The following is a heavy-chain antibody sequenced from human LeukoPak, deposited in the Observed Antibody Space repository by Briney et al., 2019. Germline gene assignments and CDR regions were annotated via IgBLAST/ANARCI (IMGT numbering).Heavy chain of an antibody. Sequence: SETLSLTCAVYGGSFSGYYWSWIRQPPGKGLEWIGEINHSGSTNYNPSLKSRVTISVDTSKNQFSLKLSSVTAADTAVYYCARKGSYSSSLPFDYWGQGTLVTVSS. J-gene: IGHJ4*02. D-gene: IGHD6-6*01. V-gene: IGHV4-34*01. CDR2: INHSGST. CDR1: GGSFSGYY. CDR3: ARKGSYSSSLPFDY.